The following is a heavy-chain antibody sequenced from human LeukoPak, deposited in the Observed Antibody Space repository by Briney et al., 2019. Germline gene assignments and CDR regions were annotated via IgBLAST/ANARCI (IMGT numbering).Heavy chain of an antibody. CDR1: GGSFSGYY. Sequence: SETLSLTCAVYGGSFSGYYWSWIRQPPGKGLEWIGEINHSGSTNYNPSLKSRVTISVDTSKNQSSLKLSSVTAADTAVYYCARGSVVTATLGGPFRTWGQGTLVTVSS. D-gene: IGHD2-21*02. J-gene: IGHJ5*02. V-gene: IGHV4-34*01. CDR3: ARGSVVTATLGGPFRT. CDR2: INHSGST.